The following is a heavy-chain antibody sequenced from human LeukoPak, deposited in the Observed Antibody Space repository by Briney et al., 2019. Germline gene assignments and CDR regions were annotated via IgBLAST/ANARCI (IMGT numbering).Heavy chain of an antibody. CDR3: ATHSSGYCSSYYFDY. CDR2: ISSSSSYT. D-gene: IGHD3-22*01. J-gene: IGHJ4*02. Sequence: GGSLRLSCAASGFTFSDYYMSWIRQAPGKGVEWVSYISSSSSYTNYADSVKGRFTISRDNAKNSLYLQMNSLRAEDTAVYYCATHSSGYCSSYYFDYWGQGTLVTVSS. V-gene: IGHV3-11*03. CDR1: GFTFSDYY.